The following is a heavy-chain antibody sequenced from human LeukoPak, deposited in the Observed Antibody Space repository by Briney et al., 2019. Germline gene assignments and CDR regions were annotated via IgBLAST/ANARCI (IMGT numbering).Heavy chain of an antibody. V-gene: IGHV3-23*01. Sequence: GGSLRLSRSASGFTFSSYAMTWVRQPPGKGLEWVSALSGSGGSTHYAASVKGRSTISRDQSKSTLYLQMNSLRAEHTAVYYCAKGAPYSRSLSNWFDPWGQGPLVA. D-gene: IGHD6-6*01. J-gene: IGHJ5*02. CDR2: LSGSGGST. CDR3: AKGAPYSRSLSNWFDP. CDR1: GFTFSSYA.